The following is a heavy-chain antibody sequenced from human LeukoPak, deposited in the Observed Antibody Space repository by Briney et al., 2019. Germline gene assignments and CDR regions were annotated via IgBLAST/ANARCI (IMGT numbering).Heavy chain of an antibody. Sequence: PSETLSLTCTVSGGSFSSHYWIWIRQPPGKGLEWIGYIYYSGTTNYNPSLKSRFTISLDTSKNQFSLRLSSVTAADTAVYYCARVDGSGNYYHDAFDIWGQGTMVTVSS. D-gene: IGHD3-10*01. CDR1: GGSFSSHY. CDR2: IYYSGTT. J-gene: IGHJ3*02. V-gene: IGHV4-59*11. CDR3: ARVDGSGNYYHDAFDI.